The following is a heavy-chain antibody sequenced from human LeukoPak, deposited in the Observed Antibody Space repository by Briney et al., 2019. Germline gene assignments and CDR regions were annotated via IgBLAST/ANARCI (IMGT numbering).Heavy chain of an antibody. J-gene: IGHJ4*02. V-gene: IGHV4-34*01. CDR3: ARDVPNDFWSGESY. CDR2: INHSGST. CDR1: GGSFSGYY. Sequence: SSETLSLTCAVYGGSFSGYYWSGIRQPPGKGLEWIGEINHSGSTNYNPSLKSRVTISVDTSKNQFSLKLSSVTAADTAVYYCARDVPNDFWSGESYWGQGTLVTVSS. D-gene: IGHD3-3*01.